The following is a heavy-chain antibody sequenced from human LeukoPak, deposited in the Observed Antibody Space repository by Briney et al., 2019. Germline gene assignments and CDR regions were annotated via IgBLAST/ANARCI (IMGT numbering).Heavy chain of an antibody. D-gene: IGHD6-13*01. CDR1: GYTLTIFD. CDR3: ARGHQLASFDP. V-gene: IGHV1-8*01. J-gene: IGHJ5*02. CDR2: MNPTSGNS. Sequence: ASVSVSCRSSGYTLTIFDINCVRRARRKAREWMGWMNPTSGNSGHAQKFQDRVTMTRNTSLNTAYMELSNLRSEDTAVYYCARGHQLASFDPWGQGTLVIVSS.